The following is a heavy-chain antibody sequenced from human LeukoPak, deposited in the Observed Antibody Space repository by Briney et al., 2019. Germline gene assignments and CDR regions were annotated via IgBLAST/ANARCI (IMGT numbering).Heavy chain of an antibody. CDR2: IYTGGST. CDR1: GLPAGSAF. V-gene: IGHV3-53*01. J-gene: IGHJ4*02. CDR3: ARDNAYFDY. Sequence: GGSLGPSCAALGLPAGSAFRGGVGQPPGRGLEWVSVIYTGGSTHYADSVKGRFTISRDNSNNTVYLQMNGLRAEDTAVYYCARDNAYFDYWGRGTLVTVSS.